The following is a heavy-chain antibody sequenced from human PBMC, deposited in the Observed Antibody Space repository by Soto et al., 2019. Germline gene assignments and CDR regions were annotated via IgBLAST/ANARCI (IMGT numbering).Heavy chain of an antibody. CDR1: GYSFIGYH. Sequence: QMQLVQSGVEVKKPGASVKVSCKASGYSFIGYHMHWVRQAPGQGLEWMGIINPSGGSTNHAQKFQGRVTMTRDTSTSTFYMELNSLRSDDTAVYYCARDNSIAAAGSWWFDPWGQGTLVTVSS. CDR3: ARDNSIAAAGSWWFDP. J-gene: IGHJ5*02. V-gene: IGHV1-46*01. D-gene: IGHD6-13*01. CDR2: INPSGGST.